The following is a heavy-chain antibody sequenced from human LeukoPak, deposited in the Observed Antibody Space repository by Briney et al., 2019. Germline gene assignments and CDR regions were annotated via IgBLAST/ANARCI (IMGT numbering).Heavy chain of an antibody. Sequence: PSETLSLTCTVSGGSISSYYWSWIRQPPGKGLEWIGYIYYSGSTKYNPSLKSRVTISVDTSKNQFSLQLTSVTAADTAVYYCATSPYCSNGICFTRWYFDLWGRGTLVTVSS. J-gene: IGHJ2*01. V-gene: IGHV4-59*01. CDR2: IYYSGST. CDR1: GGSISSYY. CDR3: ATSPYCSNGICFTRWYFDL. D-gene: IGHD2-8*01.